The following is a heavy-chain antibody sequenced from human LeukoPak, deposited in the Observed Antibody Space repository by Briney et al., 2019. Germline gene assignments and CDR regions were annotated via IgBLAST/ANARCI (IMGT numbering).Heavy chain of an antibody. CDR1: GGSISSGGYS. CDR3: ARVMGPYDSSGYYYFDY. J-gene: IGHJ4*02. V-gene: IGHV4-30-2*01. D-gene: IGHD3-22*01. Sequence: SETLSLTCAVSGGSISSGGYSWSWIRQPPGKGLEWIGYIYHSGGTYYNPSLKSRVTISVDRSKNQFSLKLSSVTAADTAVYYCARVMGPYDSSGYYYFDYWGQGTLVTVSS. CDR2: IYHSGGT.